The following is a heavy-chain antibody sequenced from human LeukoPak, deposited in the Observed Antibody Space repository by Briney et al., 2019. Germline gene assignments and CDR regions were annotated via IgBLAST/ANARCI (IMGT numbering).Heavy chain of an antibody. J-gene: IGHJ4*02. CDR3: ARSGTEDGYDIYFDH. CDR2: ISGSGSGT. D-gene: IGHD5-12*01. CDR1: GFTFSTYA. V-gene: IGHV3-23*01. Sequence: GGSLRLSCATSGFTFSTYAMSWVRQAPGKGLEWVSLISGSGSGTHYADSVKGRFTISRDNSKNMLYLHMNTLRADDTAVYYCARSGTEDGYDIYFDHWGQGTLVTVSS.